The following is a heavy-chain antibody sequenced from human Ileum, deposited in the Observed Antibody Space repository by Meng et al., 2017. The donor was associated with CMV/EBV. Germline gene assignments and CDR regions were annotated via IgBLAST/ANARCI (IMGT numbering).Heavy chain of an antibody. CDR2: ISSSGTYI. D-gene: IGHD2-15*01. V-gene: IGHV3-21*01. CDR1: GFIFSDYN. Sequence: GESLKISCAASGFIFSDYNMNWVRQAPGKGPEWVSTISSSGTYIYYADSLRGRFTISRDNAKNSLYLQMNGLRAEDTAVYYCATGGSVRVGGNDAFHIWGQGAMVTVSS. CDR3: ATGGSVRVGGNDAFHI. J-gene: IGHJ3*02.